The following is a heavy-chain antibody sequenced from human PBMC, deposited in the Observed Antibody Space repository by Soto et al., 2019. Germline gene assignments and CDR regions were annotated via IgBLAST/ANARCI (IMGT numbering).Heavy chain of an antibody. Sequence: GGSLRLSCTTSGFTFGDYGMTWFRQAPGKGLEWVGFIRSKAYGRTTEYAASATDRFTISRDDSKRIAYLQMNSLKTDDTAVYYCTRERWDYGDPKWYFVLWGRGTLVTVSS. CDR1: GFTFGDYG. V-gene: IGHV3-49*03. J-gene: IGHJ2*01. CDR2: IRSKAYGRTT. D-gene: IGHD4-17*01. CDR3: TRERWDYGDPKWYFVL.